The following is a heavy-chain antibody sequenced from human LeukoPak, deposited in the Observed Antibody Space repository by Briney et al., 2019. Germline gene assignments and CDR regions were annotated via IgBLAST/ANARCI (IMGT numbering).Heavy chain of an antibody. CDR3: ARGPGFRYSSGY. D-gene: IGHD6-19*01. Sequence: SETLSLTCTVSGGSISSSSYYWGWIRQPPGKGLEWIGSIYYSGSTYYNPSLKSRVTISVDTSKNQFSLKLSSVTAADTAVYYSARGPGFRYSSGYWGQGTLVTVSS. J-gene: IGHJ4*02. CDR2: IYYSGST. V-gene: IGHV4-39*01. CDR1: GGSISSSSYY.